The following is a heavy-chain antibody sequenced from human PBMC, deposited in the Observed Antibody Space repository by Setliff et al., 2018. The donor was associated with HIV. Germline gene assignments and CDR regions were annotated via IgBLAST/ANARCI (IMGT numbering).Heavy chain of an antibody. J-gene: IGHJ4*02. CDR3: AREYCSSTSCYPYDY. CDR1: GYSISSGYY. Sequence: LSLTCAVSGYSISSGYYWGWTRQPPGKGLEWIGSIYHSGSTYYNPSLKSRVTISVDTSKNQFSLKLSSVTAADTAVYYCAREYCSSTSCYPYDYWGQGTLVTVSS. D-gene: IGHD2-2*01. CDR2: IYHSGST. V-gene: IGHV4-38-2*02.